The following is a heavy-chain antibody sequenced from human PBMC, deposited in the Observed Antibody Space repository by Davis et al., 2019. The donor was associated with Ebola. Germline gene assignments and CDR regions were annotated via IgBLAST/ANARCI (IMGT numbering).Heavy chain of an antibody. CDR3: ARSTGYSSSSFDY. Sequence: AASVKVSCKASGYTFTGYYMHWVRQAPGQGLEWMGRINPNSGGTNYAQKFQGRVTMTRDTSISTAYMELSSLRSEDTAVYYCARSTGYSSSSFDYWGQGTLVTVSS. CDR1: GYTFTGYY. J-gene: IGHJ4*02. CDR2: INPNSGGT. V-gene: IGHV1-2*06. D-gene: IGHD6-13*01.